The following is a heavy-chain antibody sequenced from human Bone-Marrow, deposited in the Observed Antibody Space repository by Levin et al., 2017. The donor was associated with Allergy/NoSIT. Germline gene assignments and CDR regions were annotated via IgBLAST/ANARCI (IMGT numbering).Heavy chain of an antibody. V-gene: IGHV1-2*02. D-gene: IGHD6-19*01. J-gene: IGHJ6*02. CDR3: ARDPHGAVPGSYHYALDV. CDR2: INPNNGGT. Sequence: ASVKVSCKAAGYRLSDYYLHWVRQAPGQGLEWLGWINPNNGGTTYGQKFQGRVTMTRDTSISTAHLELSSLESDDTAVHYCARDPHGAVPGSYHYALDVWGQGTTVTVSS. CDR1: GYRLSDYY.